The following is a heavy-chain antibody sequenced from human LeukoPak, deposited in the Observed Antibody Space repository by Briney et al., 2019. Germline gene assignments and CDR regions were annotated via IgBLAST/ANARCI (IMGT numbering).Heavy chain of an antibody. V-gene: IGHV3-7*03. CDR2: IKQDEHEK. CDR3: ARESASGLDY. J-gene: IGHJ4*02. CDR1: GFIFSNYW. D-gene: IGHD1-26*01. Sequence: PGGSLRLSCTTSGFIFSNYWMNWVRQAPGKGPEWVANIKQDEHEKYYVDSVKGRFTVSRDNARNSLFLQMNSLRDEDTAAYYCARESASGLDYWGQGTLVAVSP.